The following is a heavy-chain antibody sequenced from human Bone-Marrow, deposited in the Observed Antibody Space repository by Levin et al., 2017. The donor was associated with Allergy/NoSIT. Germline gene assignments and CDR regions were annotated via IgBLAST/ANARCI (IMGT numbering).Heavy chain of an antibody. CDR2: ISSDGNTD. CDR3: VKGGVGEADLTH. Sequence: GESLKISCAASGFTFTSFFMHWVRQAPGKGLEWVAVISSDGNTDFYTDSVKGRLTISRDNSKNTVSLQMNSLRAEDTAVYYCVKGGVGEADLTHWGQGTLVSVSS. J-gene: IGHJ4*02. CDR1: GFTFTSFF. D-gene: IGHD3-16*01. V-gene: IGHV3-30*04.